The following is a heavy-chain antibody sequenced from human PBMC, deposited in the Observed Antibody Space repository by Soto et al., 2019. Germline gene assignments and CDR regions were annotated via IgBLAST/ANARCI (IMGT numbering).Heavy chain of an antibody. Sequence: SVKVPCKTSGYSFTGYSVHWVRQAPGHGPECMGWINPKRGVTKYAQKFQGRVTMTRARSISTVFREWSRVTSDDTAVYYCAQEVLSGGNFIRGKLFDYWGQGSLVTVSS. J-gene: IGHJ4*02. CDR2: INPKRGVT. V-gene: IGHV1-2*02. CDR3: AQEVLSGGNFIRGKLFDY. CDR1: GYSFTGYS. D-gene: IGHD3-16*01.